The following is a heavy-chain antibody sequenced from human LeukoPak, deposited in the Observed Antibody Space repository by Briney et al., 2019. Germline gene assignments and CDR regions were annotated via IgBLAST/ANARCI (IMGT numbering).Heavy chain of an antibody. Sequence: PGGSLRLSCAASGFTFSSYAMHWVRQAPGKGLEWVAVISYDGSNKYYADSVKGRFTISRDNSRNTLYLQMNSLRAEDTVVYYCAKEIWPTVTTPGWTYFDYWGQGTLVTVSS. CDR2: ISYDGSNK. D-gene: IGHD4-17*01. CDR1: GFTFSSYA. CDR3: AKEIWPTVTTPGWTYFDY. J-gene: IGHJ4*02. V-gene: IGHV3-30*04.